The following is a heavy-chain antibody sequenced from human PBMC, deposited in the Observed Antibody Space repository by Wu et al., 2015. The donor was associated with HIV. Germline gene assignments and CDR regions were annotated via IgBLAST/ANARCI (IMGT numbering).Heavy chain of an antibody. CDR1: GYTFTGYY. CDR3: ARDHNPGIAVAGTTFDY. Sequence: QVQLVQSGAEVKKPGASVKVSCKASGYTFTGYYMHWVRQAPGQGLEWMGWINPNSGGTNYAQKFQGRVTMTRDTSISTAYMELSRLRSDDTAVYYCARDHNPGIAVAGTTFDYWGQGTLVTVVL. CDR2: INPNSGGT. V-gene: IGHV1-2*02. J-gene: IGHJ4*02. D-gene: IGHD6-19*01.